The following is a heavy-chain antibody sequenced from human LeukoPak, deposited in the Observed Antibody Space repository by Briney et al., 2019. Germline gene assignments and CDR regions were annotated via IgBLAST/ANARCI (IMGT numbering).Heavy chain of an antibody. CDR1: GFTFSSYG. D-gene: IGHD6-13*01. CDR2: IWYDGSNK. V-gene: IGHV3-33*06. Sequence: GGSLRLSCAASGFTFSSYGMHWGRQGPGKGLGRGAVIWYDGSNKYYADSVKGRFTISRDNSKHTLYLQTNSLRAEDTAVYYCAKDIAAAGTPNLDHWGQGTLVTVSS. J-gene: IGHJ4*02. CDR3: AKDIAAAGTPNLDH.